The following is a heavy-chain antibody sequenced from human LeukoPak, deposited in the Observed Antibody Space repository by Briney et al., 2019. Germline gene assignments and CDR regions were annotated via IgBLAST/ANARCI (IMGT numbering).Heavy chain of an antibody. CDR1: GFTFSRYP. CDR2: LSFDGTDK. Sequence: GSSLRLFCAACGFTFSRYPMQWVRQAPGKGLEWVAVLSFDGTDKHYADSVKGRFTISRDNSKNTLYLQMNSLRGDDTAVYYCAKDLSGAADYYFEYWGQGTLVTVSS. V-gene: IGHV3-30-3*01. J-gene: IGHJ4*02. CDR3: AKDLSGAADYYFEY. D-gene: IGHD6-19*01.